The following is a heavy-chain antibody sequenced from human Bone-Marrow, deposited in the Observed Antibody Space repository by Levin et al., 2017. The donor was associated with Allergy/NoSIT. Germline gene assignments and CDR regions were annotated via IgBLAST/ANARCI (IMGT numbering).Heavy chain of an antibody. D-gene: IGHD6-19*01. CDR1: GFTFSSYW. CDR3: ATGPQWLAFDY. V-gene: IGHV3-7*01. J-gene: IGHJ4*02. CDR2: INQDGSEK. Sequence: GESLKISCAASGFTFSSYWMTWVRQAPGKGLEWVANINQDGSEKYYAASVKGRFTISRDIAKNSLYLQMNSLRAEDTAFYYCATGPQWLAFDYWGQGTLVSVSS.